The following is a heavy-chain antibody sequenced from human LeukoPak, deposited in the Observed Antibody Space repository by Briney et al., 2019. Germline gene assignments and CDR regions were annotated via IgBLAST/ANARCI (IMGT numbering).Heavy chain of an antibody. CDR3: TRRVAGRGYRDY. J-gene: IGHJ4*02. D-gene: IGHD3-22*01. CDR2: IYYSGST. V-gene: IGHV4-39*01. CDR1: GGSISSSNPY. Sequence: SECLSLTCTVSGGSISSSNPYWGWIRQPPGEGLEWIGTIYYSGSTNYNPSLKSRVTISVDTSKNQFSLKLSSVTAADTAEYYCTRRVAGRGYRDYWGQGTLVIVSS.